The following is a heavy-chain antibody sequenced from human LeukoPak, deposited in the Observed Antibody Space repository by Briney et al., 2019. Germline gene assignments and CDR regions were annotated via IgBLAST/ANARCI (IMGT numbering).Heavy chain of an antibody. CDR2: ISYDGSNK. J-gene: IGHJ4*02. CDR1: GFPFSSYG. CDR3: AKDFGDSSGHYMGY. Sequence: PTGRSLRLSCAAAGFPFSSYGMHWVRQAPGKGLEWVAVISYDGSNKYYADSVKGRFTISRDNSKNTLYLQMNSLRAEDTAVYYCAKDFGDSSGHYMGYWGQGTLVTVSS. V-gene: IGHV3-30*18. D-gene: IGHD3-22*01.